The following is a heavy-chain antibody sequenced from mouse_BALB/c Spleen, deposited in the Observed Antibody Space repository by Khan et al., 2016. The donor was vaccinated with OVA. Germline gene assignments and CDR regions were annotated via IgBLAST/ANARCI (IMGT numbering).Heavy chain of an antibody. Sequence: EVELVESGGGLVQPGGSRKLSCAASGFTFSSYGMHWVRQAPEKGLEWVAYISGDSSTINYTDTVKGRFTISRDNPKNNLSLQMTSLMSEDTAMYYCATSYYYGYYFDYWGPGTTLTVSS. D-gene: IGHD1-1*01. CDR1: GFTFSSYG. CDR3: ATSYYYGYYFDY. J-gene: IGHJ2*01. CDR2: ISGDSSTI. V-gene: IGHV5-17*02.